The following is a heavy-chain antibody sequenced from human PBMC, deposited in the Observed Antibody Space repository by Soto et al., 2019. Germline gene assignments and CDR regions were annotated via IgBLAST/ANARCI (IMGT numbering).Heavy chain of an antibody. CDR1: GGSISRCY. Sequence: SEALSLTCTVSGGSISRCYWSWIRQPPGKGLEWIGYIYYSGSTNYNPSLKSRVTISVDTSKNQCSLKLSSVTAADTAVYYCARATTTVNYNWIDPWGQGTPVTVS. CDR2: IYYSGST. V-gene: IGHV4-59*01. J-gene: IGHJ5*02. D-gene: IGHD4-17*01. CDR3: ARATTTVNYNWIDP.